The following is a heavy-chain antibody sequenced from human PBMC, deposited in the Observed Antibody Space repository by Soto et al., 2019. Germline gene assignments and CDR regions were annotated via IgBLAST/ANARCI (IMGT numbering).Heavy chain of an antibody. CDR2: MDPNSGST. Sequence: ASVKVSCKASGYTFTSYDINWVRQAPGQGLEWLGWMDPNSGSTGYAQNFQGRVTMTRNISINTAHMELSSLRSEDTAVYYCAGSMREYSSGWYPFDYWGQGTLVTVSS. V-gene: IGHV1-8*01. CDR1: GYTFTSYD. J-gene: IGHJ4*02. CDR3: AGSMREYSSGWYPFDY. D-gene: IGHD6-19*01.